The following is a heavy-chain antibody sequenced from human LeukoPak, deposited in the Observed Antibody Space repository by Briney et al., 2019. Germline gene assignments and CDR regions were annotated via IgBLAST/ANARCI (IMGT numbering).Heavy chain of an antibody. V-gene: IGHV3-23*01. CDR3: GKILTLDAYHRHGVDV. Sequence: GGTLRLSCAASGFIFSSYHMVWVRQAPGKGLEAVSSISASDGRTYYAASVKGRFTTSRDKSENTVYLQMNSLRAEDTAVYYCGKILTLDAYHRHGVDVWGQGTLVTVSS. J-gene: IGHJ4*02. D-gene: IGHD1-1*01. CDR1: GFIFSSYH. CDR2: ISASDGRT.